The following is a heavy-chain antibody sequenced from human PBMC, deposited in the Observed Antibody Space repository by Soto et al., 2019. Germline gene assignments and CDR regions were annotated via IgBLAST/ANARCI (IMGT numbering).Heavy chain of an antibody. D-gene: IGHD3-10*01. CDR3: SRGVITMVRGVIPSTYYYGMDV. J-gene: IGHJ6*02. CDR1: GGSISSGGYS. CDR2: IYHSGST. Sequence: PSETLSLTCAVSGGSISSGGYSWSWIRQPPGKGLEWIGYIYHSGSTYYNPSLKSRVTISVDTSKNQFSLKLSSVTAADTAVYYCSRGVITMVRGVIPSTYYYGMDVWGQGTTVTVSS. V-gene: IGHV4-30-2*01.